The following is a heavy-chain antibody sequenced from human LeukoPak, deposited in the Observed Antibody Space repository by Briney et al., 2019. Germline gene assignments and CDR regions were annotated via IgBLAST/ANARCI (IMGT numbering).Heavy chain of an antibody. V-gene: IGHV1-18*01. Sequence: ASVKVSCKASGYTFTSYGISWVRQAPGQGLEWMGWISAYNGNTNYAQKLQGRVTMTTDTSTSTAYMELRSLRSDDTAVHYCARVLARLGELSFPWFDPWGQGTLVTVSS. J-gene: IGHJ5*02. CDR2: ISAYNGNT. CDR1: GYTFTSYG. CDR3: ARVLARLGELSFPWFDP. D-gene: IGHD3-16*02.